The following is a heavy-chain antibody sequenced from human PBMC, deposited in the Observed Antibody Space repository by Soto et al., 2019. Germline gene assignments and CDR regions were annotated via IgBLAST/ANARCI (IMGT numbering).Heavy chain of an antibody. Sequence: GGSLRLSCGGSGFTFGDYAMHWGRQAPGKGLEWVSGISWNSGSIGYADSVKGRFTISRDNAKNSLYLQMNSLRAEDTALYYCAKDISSSSWYYMDVWGKGTTVTV. CDR2: ISWNSGSI. D-gene: IGHD6-13*01. J-gene: IGHJ6*03. CDR3: AKDISSSSWYYMDV. CDR1: GFTFGDYA. V-gene: IGHV3-9*01.